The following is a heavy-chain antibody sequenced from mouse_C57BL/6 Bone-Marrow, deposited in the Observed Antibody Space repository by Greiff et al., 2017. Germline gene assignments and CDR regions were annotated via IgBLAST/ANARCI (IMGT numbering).Heavy chain of an antibody. Sequence: VQLQQSGPGLVKPSQSLFLTCSITGFPITSGYYWIWIRQSPGKPLEWMGYITHSGETFYNPSLQSPISITRETSKNQFFLQLNSVTTEDTAMYYCAGDPPHDGYYGLDWYFDVWGTGTTVTVSS. CDR3: AGDPPHDGYYGLDWYFDV. V-gene: IGHV12-3*01. CDR1: GFPITSGYY. J-gene: IGHJ1*03. D-gene: IGHD2-3*01. CDR2: ITHSGET.